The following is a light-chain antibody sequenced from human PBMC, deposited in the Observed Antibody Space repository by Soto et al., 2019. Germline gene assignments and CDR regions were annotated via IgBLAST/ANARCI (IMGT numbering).Light chain of an antibody. V-gene: IGLV2-14*01. CDR2: EVS. CDR1: SSDFAGFKY. Sequence: QSALTQPASVSGSPGQSITISCSGTSSDFAGFKYVSWYQQHPGKAPQLIIYEVSNRPSGVSTRFSGSKSDNAASLTISGLQAEDEAHYYCSSFKSGSTLVFGGGTKVTVL. CDR3: SSFKSGSTLV. J-gene: IGLJ2*01.